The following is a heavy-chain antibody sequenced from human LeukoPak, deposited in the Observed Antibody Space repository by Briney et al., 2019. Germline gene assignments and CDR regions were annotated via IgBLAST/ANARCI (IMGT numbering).Heavy chain of an antibody. Sequence: GGSLRLSCAASGFTFSSYWMHWVRQAPGKGLLWVSRINSDGSSTSYADSVKGRFTISRDNAKNTLYLQMSSLRAEDTAVYYCARRIAAAAAPYYFDYWGQGTLVTVSS. V-gene: IGHV3-74*01. CDR3: ARRIAAAAAPYYFDY. D-gene: IGHD6-13*01. CDR2: INSDGSST. J-gene: IGHJ4*02. CDR1: GFTFSSYW.